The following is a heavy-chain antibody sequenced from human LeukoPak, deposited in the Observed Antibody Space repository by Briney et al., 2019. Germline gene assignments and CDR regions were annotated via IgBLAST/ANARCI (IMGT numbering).Heavy chain of an antibody. CDR3: AREVSPWGSSFDY. J-gene: IGHJ4*02. D-gene: IGHD6-6*01. V-gene: IGHV1-2*02. Sequence: GASVKVSCKPSGYTFPGYYMHRVRQAPGQGLEWMGWINPNSGDTTYAQKFQGRVTMTTDTSVTTAYMELSRLTSDDMAVYYCAREVSPWGSSFDYWGQGTLVTVSS. CDR1: GYTFPGYY. CDR2: INPNSGDT.